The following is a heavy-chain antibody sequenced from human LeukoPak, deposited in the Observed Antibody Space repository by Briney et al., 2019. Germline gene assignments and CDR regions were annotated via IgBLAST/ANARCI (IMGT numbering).Heavy chain of an antibody. CDR2: INHSGST. J-gene: IGHJ4*02. D-gene: IGHD6-19*01. CDR3: ARGSPQWLVRYFDY. V-gene: IGHV4-34*01. CDR1: GGCFSGYY. Sequence: SETLSLTCAVYGGCFSGYYWSWTRQPPGKGLEWIGEINHSGSTNYNPSLKSRVTISVDTSKNQFSLKLSSVTAADTAVYYCARGSPQWLVRYFDYWGQGTLVTVSS.